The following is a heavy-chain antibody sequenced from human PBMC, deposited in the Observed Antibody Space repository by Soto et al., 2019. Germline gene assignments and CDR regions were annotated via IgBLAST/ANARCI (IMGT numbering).Heavy chain of an antibody. J-gene: IGHJ6*02. CDR2: INPNSGST. D-gene: IGHD2-2*01. CDR3: ARAGIAYCSSTTCYLYYYVMDA. Sequence: GASVKVSCKASGYSVTSYYMHWVRQAPGQGLEWMGIINPNSGSTTYAQKFQGRVTMTRDTSTSTVYMELTSLTSGDTAVYYCARAGIAYCSSTTCYLYYYVMDAWGQGTTVTVSS. CDR1: GYSVTSYY. V-gene: IGHV1-46*01.